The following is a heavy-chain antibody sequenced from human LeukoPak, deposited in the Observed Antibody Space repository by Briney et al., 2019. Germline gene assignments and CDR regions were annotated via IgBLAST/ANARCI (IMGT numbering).Heavy chain of an antibody. J-gene: IGHJ5*02. CDR3: AREGIISTYYDFWSGYYWFDP. V-gene: IGHV3-48*04. Sequence: GGSLRLSCAASGFTLTSDSMNWVRQAPGKGLEWISYISSGATTTYYADSVKGRFTISRDNAKNSLYLQMNSLRAEDTAVYYCAREGIISTYYDFWSGYYWFDPWGQGTLVTVSS. CDR2: ISSGATTT. D-gene: IGHD3-3*01. CDR1: GFTLTSDS.